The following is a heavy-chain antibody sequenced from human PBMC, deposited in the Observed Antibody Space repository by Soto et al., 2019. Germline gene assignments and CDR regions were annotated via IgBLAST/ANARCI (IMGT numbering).Heavy chain of an antibody. J-gene: IGHJ6*02. D-gene: IGHD2-21*01. CDR3: ARAYSTLYGMDV. Sequence: PVGSLRLSCATSGFTFSSYEMNWVRQAPGKGLEWVSYISSSGSTIYYADSVKGRFTISRDNAKNSLYLQMNSLRAEDTAVYYCARAYSTLYGMDVWGQGTTVTVSS. CDR1: GFTFSSYE. CDR2: ISSSGSTI. V-gene: IGHV3-48*03.